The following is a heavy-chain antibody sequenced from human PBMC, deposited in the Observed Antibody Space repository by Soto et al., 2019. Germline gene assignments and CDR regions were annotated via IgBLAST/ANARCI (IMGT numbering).Heavy chain of an antibody. CDR1: GFTFDDYA. D-gene: IGHD2-15*01. CDR3: AKSGEPGVVAATSFDY. V-gene: IGHV3-9*01. CDR2: ISANGGSI. Sequence: EVQLVESGGRLVQPGKSLRLSCAASGFTFDDYAMHWVRQVPGKGLEWVSGISANGGSIRYGDSVKGRFTISRDKAKNSLFLQMNRLSAEDTALYYCAKSGEPGVVAATSFDYWGQGTLVTVSS. J-gene: IGHJ4*02.